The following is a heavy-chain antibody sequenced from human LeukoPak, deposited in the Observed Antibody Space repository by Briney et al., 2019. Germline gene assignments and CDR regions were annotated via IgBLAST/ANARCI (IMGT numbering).Heavy chain of an antibody. Sequence: GGSLRLSCAASGFTFSSYGMHWVRQAPGKGREWVAVIWYDGSNKYYAASVKGRFTISRDNSKNTLYLQMNSLRAEDTAVYYCAKDSAITMAHYFDYWGQGTLVTVSS. D-gene: IGHD3-10*01. CDR1: GFTFSSYG. J-gene: IGHJ4*02. V-gene: IGHV3-33*06. CDR3: AKDSAITMAHYFDY. CDR2: IWYDGSNK.